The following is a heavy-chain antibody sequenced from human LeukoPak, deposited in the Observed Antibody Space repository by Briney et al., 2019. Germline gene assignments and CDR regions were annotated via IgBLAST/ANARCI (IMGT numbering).Heavy chain of an antibody. CDR3: ARDFNSRQFDY. D-gene: IGHD6-13*01. J-gene: IGHJ4*02. Sequence: GGSLRLSCAASGFTFRDYTMNWVRQAPGKGLEWVSVIYVDGSTYYADSVQGRFTISRDNSKNTLYLQMNSLTAEDTAVYYCARDFNSRQFDYWGQGALVTVSS. V-gene: IGHV3-53*01. CDR2: IYVDGST. CDR1: GFTFRDYT.